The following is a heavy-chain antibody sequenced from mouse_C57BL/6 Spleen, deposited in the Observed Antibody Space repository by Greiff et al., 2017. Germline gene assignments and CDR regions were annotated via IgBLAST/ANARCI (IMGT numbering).Heavy chain of an antibody. J-gene: IGHJ4*01. V-gene: IGHV1-76*01. CDR2: IYPGSGNT. D-gene: IGHD3-3*01. Sequence: QVQLQQSGAELVRPGASVKLSCKASGYTFTDYYINWVKQRPGQGLEWIARIYPGSGNTYYNEKFKGKATLTAEKSTSTAYMRRSSLTSEDSAVYFCGSGGTDMDYWGQGTSVTVSS. CDR1: GYTFTDYY. CDR3: GSGGTDMDY.